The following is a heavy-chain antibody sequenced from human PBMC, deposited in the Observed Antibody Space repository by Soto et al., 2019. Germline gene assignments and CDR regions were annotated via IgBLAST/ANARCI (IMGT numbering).Heavy chain of an antibody. CDR1: GYTFTNSG. V-gene: IGHV1-18*01. D-gene: IGHD5-18*01. CDR2: ISAYNGNT. J-gene: IGHJ3*02. Sequence: GASVKVSCKASGYTFTNSGISWVRQAPGQGLEWMGWISAYNGNTNYAQKLQGRVTMTTDTSTSTAYMELRSLRSDDTAVYYCARWIQLWLHAFDIWGQGTMVTVSS. CDR3: ARWIQLWLHAFDI.